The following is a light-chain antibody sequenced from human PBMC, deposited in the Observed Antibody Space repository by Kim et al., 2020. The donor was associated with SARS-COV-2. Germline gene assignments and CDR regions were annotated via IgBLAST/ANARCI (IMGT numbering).Light chain of an antibody. CDR3: QSEDSSGTHYV. CDR1: ALPQKY. V-gene: IGLV3-25*03. J-gene: IGLJ1*01. CDR2: KGS. Sequence: SAGQTARINSTGDALPQKYAYWYQQKPGHAPALVRYKGSERPSGSPERFSGSSSGKTATLTISGVQAEDEGDYYCQSEDSSGTHYVFGAGTQVTVL.